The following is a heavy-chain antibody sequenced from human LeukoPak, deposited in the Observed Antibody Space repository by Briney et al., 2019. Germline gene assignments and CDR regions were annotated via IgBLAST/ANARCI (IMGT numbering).Heavy chain of an antibody. Sequence: SETLSLICTVSGGSISSYYWSWIRQPPGKGLEWIGYIYYSGSTNYNPSLKSRVTISVDTSKNQFSLKLSSVTAADTAVYYCARSGPGYSYGYYFDYWGQGTLVTVSS. CDR1: GGSISSYY. D-gene: IGHD5-18*01. CDR3: ARSGPGYSYGYYFDY. J-gene: IGHJ4*02. CDR2: IYYSGST. V-gene: IGHV4-59*01.